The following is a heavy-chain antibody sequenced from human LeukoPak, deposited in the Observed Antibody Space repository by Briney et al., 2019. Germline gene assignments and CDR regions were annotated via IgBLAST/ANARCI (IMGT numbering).Heavy chain of an antibody. CDR3: VRDGEGSTPFDS. CDR1: GFTFSSYS. D-gene: IGHD2-2*01. V-gene: IGHV3-21*01. CDR2: ISSSSSYI. J-gene: IGHJ4*02. Sequence: PGGSLRLSCAASGFTFSSYSMNWVRQAPGKGLEWVSSISSSSSYIYYADSVRGRFTISRDNAKNTLYLQMNSLRVEDTAVYYCVRDGEGSTPFDSWGQGTLVTVSS.